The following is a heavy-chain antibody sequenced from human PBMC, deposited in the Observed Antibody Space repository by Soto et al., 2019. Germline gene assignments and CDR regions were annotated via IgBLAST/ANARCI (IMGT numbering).Heavy chain of an antibody. CDR1: GYTFTSYA. CDR2: INAGKGNT. CDR3: ARDYWDIVVVPAVFGMDV. Sequence: ASVKVSCKASGYTFTSYAMHWVRQAPGQRLEWMGWINAGKGNTKYSQKFQGRVTITRDTSASTAYMELSSLRSEDTAVYYCARDYWDIVVVPAVFGMDVWGQGTTVTVSS. J-gene: IGHJ6*02. D-gene: IGHD2-2*01. V-gene: IGHV1-3*01.